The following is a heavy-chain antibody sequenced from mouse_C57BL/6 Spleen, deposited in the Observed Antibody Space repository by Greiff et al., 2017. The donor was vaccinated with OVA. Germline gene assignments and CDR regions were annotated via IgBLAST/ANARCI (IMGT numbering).Heavy chain of an antibody. CDR3: ARFGDYDLYYYAMDY. J-gene: IGHJ4*01. Sequence: VQLKQSGPELVKPGASVKISCKASGYSFTDYNMNWVKQSNGKSLEWIGVINPNYGTTSYNQKFKGKATLTVDQSSSTAYMQLNSLTSEDSAVYYCARFGDYDLYYYAMDYWGQGTSVTVSS. CDR2: INPNYGTT. D-gene: IGHD2-4*01. V-gene: IGHV1-39*01. CDR1: GYSFTDYN.